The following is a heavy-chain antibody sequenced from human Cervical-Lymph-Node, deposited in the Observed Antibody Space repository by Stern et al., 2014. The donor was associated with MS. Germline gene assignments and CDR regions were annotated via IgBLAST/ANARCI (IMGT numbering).Heavy chain of an antibody. CDR2: IFPDDSDT. Sequence: EVQLLQSGAEVKKPGESLKISCKGSGYSFTTFWIGWVRHMPGKGLEWMGIIFPDDSDTRYSPSFQGQVNISADRSTDTTYLQWSSLKASDTATYYCARPLGSGWTAGWYYWGQGTRVTVSS. V-gene: IGHV5-51*03. J-gene: IGHJ4*02. CDR1: GYSFTTFW. CDR3: ARPLGSGWTAGWYY. D-gene: IGHD6-19*01.